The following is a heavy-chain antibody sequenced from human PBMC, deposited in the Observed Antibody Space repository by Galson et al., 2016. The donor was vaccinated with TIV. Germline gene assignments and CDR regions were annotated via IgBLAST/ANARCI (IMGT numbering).Heavy chain of an antibody. Sequence: SVKVSCKASGGIFSGYAINWGRQAPGQGLEWMGRIISILRTAKYAEKFQGRVTITAYDSTNTSHMELSSLRSGDTAVYYCARRTGGHLYDYYGMDVWCQGTTVIVSS. CDR2: IISILRTA. J-gene: IGHJ6*02. CDR3: ARRTGGHLYDYYGMDV. V-gene: IGHV1-69*13. CDR1: GGIFSGYA. D-gene: IGHD1-1*01.